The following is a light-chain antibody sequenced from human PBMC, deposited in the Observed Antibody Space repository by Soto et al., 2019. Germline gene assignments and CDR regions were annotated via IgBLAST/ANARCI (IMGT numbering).Light chain of an antibody. CDR1: QSISNW. V-gene: IGKV1-5*03. Sequence: IQLTQSPSTLPASVGDRVTITCRASQSISNWLAWYQQKPGKAPKLLIYKASSLESGVPSRFSGSRSGTDFTLTISSLQPEDFATYYCQQSYSRMTFGQGTKVDIK. CDR2: KAS. J-gene: IGKJ1*01. CDR3: QQSYSRMT.